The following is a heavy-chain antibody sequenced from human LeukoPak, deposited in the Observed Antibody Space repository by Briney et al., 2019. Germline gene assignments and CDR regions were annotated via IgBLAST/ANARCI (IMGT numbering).Heavy chain of an antibody. D-gene: IGHD1-1*01. CDR1: GYTFTSYD. V-gene: IGHV1-8*01. CDR2: MNPNSGNT. Sequence: ASVKVSCKASGYTFTSYDINWVRQATGQGLEWMGWMNPNSGNTGYAQKFQGRVTMIRNTSISTAYMELSSLRSDDTAVYYCARRRGFSGTTIGYWGQGTLVTVSS. J-gene: IGHJ4*02. CDR3: ARRRGFSGTTIGY.